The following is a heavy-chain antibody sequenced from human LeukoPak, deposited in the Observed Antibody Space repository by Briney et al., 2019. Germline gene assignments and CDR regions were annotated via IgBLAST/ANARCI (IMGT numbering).Heavy chain of an antibody. CDR3: ARGSGRSFFYYYYMDV. V-gene: IGHV3-21*01. J-gene: IGHJ6*03. Sequence: GGSLSLSCAASGFTFGSYSMNWVRQAPGKGLEWVSSISSSSSYIYYADSVKGRFTISRDNAKHSLYLQMNSLRAEDTAVYYCARGSGRSFFYYYYMDVWGKGTTVTVSS. CDR2: ISSSSSYI. D-gene: IGHD1-26*01. CDR1: GFTFGSYS.